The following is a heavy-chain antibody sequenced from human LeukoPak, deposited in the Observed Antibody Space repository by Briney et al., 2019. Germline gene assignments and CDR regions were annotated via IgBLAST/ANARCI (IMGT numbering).Heavy chain of an antibody. D-gene: IGHD5-12*01. V-gene: IGHV1-69*06. CDR1: GGTSSSYA. Sequence: ASVKVSCKASGGTSSSYAISWVRQAPGQGLEWMGGIIPIFGTANYAQKFQGRVTITADKSTSTAYMELSSLRSEDTAVYYCARELGSGKGAFDIWGQGTMVTVSS. J-gene: IGHJ3*02. CDR3: ARELGSGKGAFDI. CDR2: IIPIFGTA.